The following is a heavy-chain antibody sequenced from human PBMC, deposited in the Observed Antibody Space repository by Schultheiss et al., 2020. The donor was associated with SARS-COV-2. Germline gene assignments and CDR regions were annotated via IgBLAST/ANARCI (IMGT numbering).Heavy chain of an antibody. D-gene: IGHD6-19*01. Sequence: GGSLRLSCQTFGYSFTDYWIGWVRQLPGKGLEWMGIIYPDDSETRYSPPFQGLVTVSADKSTSTAYLQWSSLKASDTAVYYCARPGAYSSGWYYFDYWGQGTLVTVSS. CDR2: IYPDDSET. CDR3: ARPGAYSSGWYYFDY. V-gene: IGHV5-51*01. CDR1: GYSFTDYW. J-gene: IGHJ4*02.